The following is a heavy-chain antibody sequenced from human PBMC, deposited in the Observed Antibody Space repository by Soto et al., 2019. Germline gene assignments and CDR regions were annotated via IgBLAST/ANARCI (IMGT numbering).Heavy chain of an antibody. CDR2: IFYSENT. J-gene: IGHJ6*02. Sequence: QVQLQESGPGLVKPSETLSLTCTVSGGSISSCFWSWIRQPPGKGLEWIGYIFYSENTNYSPSLKSRVTISVDTSKNQLSLKLSSVTAADTAVYYCARVNYYGSGSYQKGEYYYGMDVWGQGTTVTVSS. D-gene: IGHD3-10*01. V-gene: IGHV4-59*01. CDR3: ARVNYYGSGSYQKGEYYYGMDV. CDR1: GGSISSCF.